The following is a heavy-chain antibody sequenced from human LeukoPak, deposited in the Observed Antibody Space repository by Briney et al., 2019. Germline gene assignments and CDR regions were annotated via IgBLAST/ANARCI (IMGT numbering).Heavy chain of an antibody. V-gene: IGHV4-31*11. CDR3: ARVRYDYVWGSYPVDY. D-gene: IGHD3-16*01. J-gene: IGHJ4*02. CDR2: IYYSGST. Sequence: SETLSLTCAVSGASIRNTSFYWSWIRQHPGKGLEWIGYIYYSGSTYYNPSLKSRVTISVDTSKNQFSLKLSSVTAADTAVYYCARVRYDYVWGSYPVDYWGQGTLVTVSS. CDR1: GASIRNTSFY.